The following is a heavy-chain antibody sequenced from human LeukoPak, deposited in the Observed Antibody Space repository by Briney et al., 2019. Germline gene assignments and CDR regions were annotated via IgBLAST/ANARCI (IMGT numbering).Heavy chain of an antibody. Sequence: SETLSLTCAVYGGSFSGYYWSWIRQPPGKGLEWIGEINHSGGTNYNPSLKSRVTISVDTSKNQFSLKLSSVTAADTAVYYCARGHITMIVVAPGSFDYWGQGTLVTVSS. J-gene: IGHJ4*02. D-gene: IGHD3-22*01. CDR2: INHSGGT. CDR3: ARGHITMIVVAPGSFDY. CDR1: GGSFSGYY. V-gene: IGHV4-34*01.